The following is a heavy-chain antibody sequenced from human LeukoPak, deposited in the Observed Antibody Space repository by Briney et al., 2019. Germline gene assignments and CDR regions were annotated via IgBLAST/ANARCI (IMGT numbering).Heavy chain of an antibody. D-gene: IGHD6-6*01. CDR2: ISSNGGST. CDR3: ARGGTYSSSSLGDY. Sequence: GGSLRLDRAASGFTFSNYAMHWARQAPRKGLEYVSTISSNGGSTHYANSVKGRFTISRDNSKSTLYLQMGSLRDDDTAVYYCARGGTYSSSSLGDYRGQGTLVTVSS. CDR1: GFTFSNYA. J-gene: IGHJ4*02. V-gene: IGHV3-64*01.